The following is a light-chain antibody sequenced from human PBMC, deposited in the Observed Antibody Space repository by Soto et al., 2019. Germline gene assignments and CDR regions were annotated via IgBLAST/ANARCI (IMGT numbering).Light chain of an antibody. Sequence: QSALTQPASVSGSPGQSITISCTGTSSDVGGYKYVSWYQQNPGKAPKLMIYEVSDRPSGVSNRFSGSKSGNTASLTISAVQAEDEADYYCSSFTSSKTVVFGGGTKLTVL. CDR3: SSFTSSKTVV. CDR1: SSDVGGYKY. J-gene: IGLJ3*02. V-gene: IGLV2-14*01. CDR2: EVS.